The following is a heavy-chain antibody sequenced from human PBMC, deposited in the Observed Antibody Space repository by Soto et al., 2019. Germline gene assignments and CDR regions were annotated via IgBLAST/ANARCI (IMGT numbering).Heavy chain of an antibody. D-gene: IGHD3-10*02. J-gene: IGHJ6*02. CDR2: IYHSGST. CDR3: ARARCSGSYLYYYYGMDV. CDR1: GGSISRGGYS. Sequence: ASETLSLTCAVSGGSISRGGYSLSWIRQPPGKGLEWIGYIYHSGSTYYNPSLKSRVTISVDTSKNQFSLKLSSVTAADTAVYYCARARCSGSYLYYYYGMDVWGQGTTVTV. V-gene: IGHV4-30-2*01.